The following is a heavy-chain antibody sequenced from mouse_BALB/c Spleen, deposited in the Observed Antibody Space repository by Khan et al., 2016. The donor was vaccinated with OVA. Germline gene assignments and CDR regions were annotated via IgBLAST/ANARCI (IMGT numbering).Heavy chain of an antibody. CDR3: ARSTYRYAVAY. V-gene: IGHV3-8*02. J-gene: IGHJ3*01. CDR1: GDSITSGY. D-gene: IGHD2-14*01. CDR2: MIYTGYT. Sequence: EVQLQESGPSLVKPSQTLSLTCSVTGDSITSGYWSWIRKFPGNKLEYMGYMIYTGYTDYNPSLKSRLAITRHTSKNQYYLQLNSVTTDDTATYYCARSTYRYAVAYWGQGTLVTVSA.